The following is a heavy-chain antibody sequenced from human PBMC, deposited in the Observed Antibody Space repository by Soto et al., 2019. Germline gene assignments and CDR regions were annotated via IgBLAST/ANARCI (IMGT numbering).Heavy chain of an antibody. J-gene: IGHJ5*02. CDR1: GFTFSSYA. CDR2: ISGSGGST. D-gene: IGHD5-12*01. V-gene: IGHV3-23*01. Sequence: GGSLRLSCAASGFTFSSYAMSWVRQAPGKGLEWVSAISGSGGSTYYADSVKGRFTISRDNSKDTLYLQMNSLRAEDTAVYYCAKASGYDSYNWFDPWGQGTLVTVSS. CDR3: AKASGYDSYNWFDP.